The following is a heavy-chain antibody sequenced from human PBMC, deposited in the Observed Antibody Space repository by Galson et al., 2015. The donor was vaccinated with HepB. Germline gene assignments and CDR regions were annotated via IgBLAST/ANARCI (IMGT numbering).Heavy chain of an antibody. V-gene: IGHV1-18*01. CDR1: GYTFSTYS. Sequence: SVKVSCKVSGYTFSTYSVTWVRQAPGQGLEWMGSISAYNRRTNYAQKFQGRVSMTTDKSTSTVYMEMRRLRADDTAIYYCARGALVVGVAATLNNWFDPCVQGTLVTVSS. CDR2: ISAYNRRT. CDR3: ARGALVVGVAATLNNWFDP. D-gene: IGHD2-15*01. J-gene: IGHJ5*02.